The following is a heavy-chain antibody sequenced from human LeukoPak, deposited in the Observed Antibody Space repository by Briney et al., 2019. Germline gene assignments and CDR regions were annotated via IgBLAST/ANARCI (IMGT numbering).Heavy chain of an antibody. J-gene: IGHJ4*02. V-gene: IGHV3-7*01. CDR2: IKEDGSEK. CDR3: AREEPGGPDY. D-gene: IGHD3-16*01. Sequence: GGSLRLSCAASGFTFSTYWMTWVRQAPGKGLEWVANIKEDGSEKYHVDSVKGRFTIFRDNAKNSLYLQMNSLRAEDTAVYYCAREEPGGPDYWGQGTLVTVSS. CDR1: GFTFSTYW.